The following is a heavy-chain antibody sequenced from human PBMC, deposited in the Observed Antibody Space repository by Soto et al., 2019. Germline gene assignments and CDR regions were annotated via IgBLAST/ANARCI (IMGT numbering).Heavy chain of an antibody. D-gene: IGHD3-3*01. V-gene: IGHV5-51*01. CDR2: IYPSDSDT. CDR1: GYNFAGYW. CDR3: ARGGVSTRTFDY. Sequence: HGESLKISCKGSGYNFAGYWIAWVRQMPGKGLELMGIIYPSDSDTRYRPSFQGQVTISADKSISSAYLQWSSLRASDTAMYYRARGGVSTRTFDYWGQGTPVTVSS. J-gene: IGHJ4*02.